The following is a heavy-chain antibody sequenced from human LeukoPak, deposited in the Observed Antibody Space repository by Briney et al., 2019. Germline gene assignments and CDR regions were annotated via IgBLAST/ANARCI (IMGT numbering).Heavy chain of an antibody. CDR2: IYHSGST. J-gene: IGHJ4*02. V-gene: IGHV4-30-2*01. Sequence: PSQTLSLTCTVSGGSISSGGYYWSWIRQPPGKGLEWIGYIYHSGSTYYNPSLKSRVTISVDRSKNQFSLKLSSVTAADTAVYYCARVGSFGGVIVPLDYWGQGTLVTVSS. CDR1: GGSISSGGYY. CDR3: ARVGSFGGVIVPLDY. D-gene: IGHD3-16*02.